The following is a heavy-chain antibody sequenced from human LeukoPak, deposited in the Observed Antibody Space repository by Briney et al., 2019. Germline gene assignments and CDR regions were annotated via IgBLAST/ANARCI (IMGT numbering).Heavy chain of an antibody. D-gene: IGHD3-3*01. CDR3: VRDLGFLEWLLLSEVVLDV. CDR1: GYTFTSYG. Sequence: GALVKVSCKASGYTFTSYGTSWVRPAPGQGLEWMGWISAYNGNANYAQRLQGRVTMTTDTSTSTAYMELRSLRSDDTAVYYCVRDLGFLEWLLLSEVVLDVWGKGTTVTVSS. CDR2: ISAYNGNA. V-gene: IGHV1-18*01. J-gene: IGHJ6*04.